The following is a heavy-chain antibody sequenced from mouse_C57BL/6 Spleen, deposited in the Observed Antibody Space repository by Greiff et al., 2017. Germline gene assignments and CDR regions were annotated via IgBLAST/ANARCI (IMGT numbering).Heavy chain of an antibody. CDR2: INPSSGYT. Sequence: QVQLQQSGAELARPGASVKMSCKASGYTFTSYTMHWVKQRPGQGLEWIGYINPSSGYTKYNQKFKDKATLTADKSSSTAYMQLSSLTSEDSAVYYCASSPLYYYGSSYFFAYWGQGTLVTVSA. CDR3: ASSPLYYYGSSYFFAY. D-gene: IGHD1-1*01. CDR1: GYTFTSYT. J-gene: IGHJ3*01. V-gene: IGHV1-4*01.